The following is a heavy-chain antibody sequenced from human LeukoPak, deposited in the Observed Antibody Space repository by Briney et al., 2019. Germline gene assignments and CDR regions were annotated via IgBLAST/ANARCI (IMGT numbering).Heavy chain of an antibody. CDR1: GLASCVYA. D-gene: IGHD3-10*01. V-gene: IGHV3-49*04. J-gene: IGHJ4*02. CDR2: IRSKAYGGTT. CDR3: ARVSWFGELFFHGY. Sequence: GRSLCPSCTASGLASCVYATSWGCEGPGGGVGWGGFIRSKAYGGTTEYAASVKGRFTISRDDSKSIAYLQMYSLKSEDTAVYYCARVSWFGELFFHGYWGQGTLVTVSS.